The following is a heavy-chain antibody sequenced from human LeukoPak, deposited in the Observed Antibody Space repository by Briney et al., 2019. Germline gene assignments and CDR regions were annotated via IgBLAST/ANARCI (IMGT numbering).Heavy chain of an antibody. Sequence: ASIKVSCKASRYTFTSYDILGVRQATRQGPEGMGWMNPNWGKTGQAPEFQGRVTMTRNTSIITAYMDLGSLRSDDPAVYFCARGRQVMVRGVMALHMDVWGKGTTVTVSS. CDR1: RYTFTSYD. CDR3: ARGRQVMVRGVMALHMDV. D-gene: IGHD3-10*01. V-gene: IGHV1-8*01. CDR2: MNPNWGKT. J-gene: IGHJ6*03.